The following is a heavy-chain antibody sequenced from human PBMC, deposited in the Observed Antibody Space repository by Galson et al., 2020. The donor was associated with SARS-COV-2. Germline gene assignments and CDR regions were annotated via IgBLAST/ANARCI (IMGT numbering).Heavy chain of an antibody. CDR3: ARVPIDWVTMVRGVILHYYYYGMDV. D-gene: IGHD3-10*01. J-gene: IGHJ6*02. CDR1: GGTFSSYA. CDR2: IIPIFGTA. Sequence: SVKVSCKASGGTFSSYAISWVRQAPGQGLEWMGGIIPIFGTANYAQKFQGRVTITADESTSTAYMELSSLRSEDTAVYYCARVPIDWVTMVRGVILHYYYYGMDVWGQGTTVTVSS. V-gene: IGHV1-69*13.